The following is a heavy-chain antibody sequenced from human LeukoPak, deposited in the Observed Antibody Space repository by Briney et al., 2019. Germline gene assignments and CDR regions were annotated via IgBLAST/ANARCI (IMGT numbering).Heavy chain of an antibody. D-gene: IGHD3-10*01. V-gene: IGHV3-21*01. Sequence: GGSLRLSCAASGFTFSSYSMNWVRQAPRKGLEWVSSISSSSSYIYYADSVKGRFTISRDNAKNSLYLQMNSLRAEDTAVYYCARPLYGSGSYYGYWGQGTLVTVSS. CDR1: GFTFSSYS. CDR2: ISSSSSYI. CDR3: ARPLYGSGSYYGY. J-gene: IGHJ4*02.